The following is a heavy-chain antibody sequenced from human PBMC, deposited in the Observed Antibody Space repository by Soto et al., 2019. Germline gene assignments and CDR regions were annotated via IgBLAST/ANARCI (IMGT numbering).Heavy chain of an antibody. CDR2: IIPIFGTA. V-gene: IGHV1-69*13. Sequence: ASVKVSCKASGGTFSSYAISWVRQAPGQGLEWMGGIIPIFGTANYAQKFQGRVTITADESTSTAYMELSSLRSEDTAVYYCARTTYYYDSSGYPRVYYFDYWGQGTLVTVSS. CDR1: GGTFSSYA. D-gene: IGHD3-22*01. CDR3: ARTTYYYDSSGYPRVYYFDY. J-gene: IGHJ4*02.